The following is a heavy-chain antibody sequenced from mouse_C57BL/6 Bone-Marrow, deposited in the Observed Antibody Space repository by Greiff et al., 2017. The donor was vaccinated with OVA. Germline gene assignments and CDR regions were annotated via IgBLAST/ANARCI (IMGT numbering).Heavy chain of an antibody. CDR1: GYTFTDYE. CDR2: IDPETGGT. Sequence: QVQLKESGAELVRPGASVTLSCKASGYTFTDYEMHWVKQTPVHGLEWIGAIDPETGGTAYNQKFKGKAILTADKSSSTAYMELRSLTSEDSAVYYCTRSYYNYRDFDYWGQGTTLTVSS. J-gene: IGHJ2*01. D-gene: IGHD1-3*01. V-gene: IGHV1-15*01. CDR3: TRSYYNYRDFDY.